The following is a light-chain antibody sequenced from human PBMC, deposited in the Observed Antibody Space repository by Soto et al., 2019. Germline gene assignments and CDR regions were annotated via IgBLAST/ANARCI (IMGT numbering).Light chain of an antibody. CDR3: AAWDDSLRAVV. Sequence: QSVLTQSPSASATPGQRVTIYCSGGRSNIGTYTVNWYQQLPGTAPTLLIYRNHQRPSGVPDRFSGSKSGTSASLAISGPQSEDEAYYYCAAWDDSLRAVVFGGGTKLTFL. J-gene: IGLJ2*01. V-gene: IGLV1-44*01. CDR2: RNH. CDR1: RSNIGTYT.